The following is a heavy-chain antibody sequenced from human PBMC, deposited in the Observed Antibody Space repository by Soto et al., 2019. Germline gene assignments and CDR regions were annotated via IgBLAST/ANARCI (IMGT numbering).Heavy chain of an antibody. D-gene: IGHD2-2*01. CDR1: GGSFNTYY. CDR2: INHSGST. V-gene: IGHV4-34*01. J-gene: IGHJ6*02. Sequence: QVQLQQWGAGLLKTSETLSLTCAVYGGSFNTYYWSWARQPPGKGLEWIGEINHSGSTNYNPSLKSRVTISLDTSMNQFSLRLSAVTAAYTGVYFWARGGNCRTTSYPLGYFSAMDVWGQGPTVTVAS. CDR3: ARGGNCRTTSYPLGYFSAMDV.